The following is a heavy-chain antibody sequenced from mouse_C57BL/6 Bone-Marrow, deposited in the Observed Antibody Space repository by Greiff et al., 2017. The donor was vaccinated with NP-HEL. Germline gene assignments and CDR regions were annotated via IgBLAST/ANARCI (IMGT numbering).Heavy chain of an antibody. CDR2: IYPGDGDT. D-gene: IGHD2-4*01. V-gene: IGHV1-82*01. Sequence: QVQLKESGPELVKPGASVKISCKASGYAFSSSWMNWVKQRPGKGLEWIGRIYPGDGDTNYNGKFKGKATLTADKSSSTAYMQLSSLTSEDSAVYFCARSGDYGVDYWGQGTTLTVSS. J-gene: IGHJ2*01. CDR3: ARSGDYGVDY. CDR1: GYAFSSSW.